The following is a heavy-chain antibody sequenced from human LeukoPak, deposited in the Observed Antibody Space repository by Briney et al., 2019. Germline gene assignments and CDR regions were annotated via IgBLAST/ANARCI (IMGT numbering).Heavy chain of an antibody. V-gene: IGHV3-9*02. J-gene: IGHJ6*02. CDR1: GFISGNYA. CDR2: IVWNSGIS. Sequence: GGSLRLSCAASGFISGNYAMFWVRQAPGKGLEWVSGIVWNSGISTYADSVKGRFTISRDNAQHSLYLQMNSLRVEDTALYYCGKGGPSLYHYYGVDVWGQGTTVTVSS. CDR3: GKGGPSLYHYYGVDV. D-gene: IGHD6-25*01.